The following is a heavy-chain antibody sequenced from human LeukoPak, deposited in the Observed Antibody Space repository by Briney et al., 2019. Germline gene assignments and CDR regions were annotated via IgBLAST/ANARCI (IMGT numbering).Heavy chain of an antibody. CDR1: GYTFTSYG. J-gene: IGHJ4*02. V-gene: IGHV1-18*01. Sequence: ASVKVSCKASGYTFTSYGISWVRQAPGQGLEWMGWISAYNGNTNYAQKLQGRGTMTTDTSTSTAYMELRSLRSDDTAVYYCARDSSRRVAVAGGEFDYWGQGTLVTVSS. CDR3: ARDSSRRVAVAGGEFDY. D-gene: IGHD6-19*01. CDR2: ISAYNGNT.